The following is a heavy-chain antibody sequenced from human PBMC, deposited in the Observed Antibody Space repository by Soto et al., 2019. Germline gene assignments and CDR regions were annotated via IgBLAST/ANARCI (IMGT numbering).Heavy chain of an antibody. Sequence: SGGSLRLSCAASGFTFSSYGMHWVRQAPGKGLEWVAVISYDGSNKYYADSVKGRFTISRDNSKNTLYLQMNSLRAEDTAVYYCAKDEAAKNYCSSTSCYGGNDYWGQGTLVTVSS. J-gene: IGHJ4*02. D-gene: IGHD2-2*01. CDR3: AKDEAAKNYCSSTSCYGGNDY. V-gene: IGHV3-30*18. CDR1: GFTFSSYG. CDR2: ISYDGSNK.